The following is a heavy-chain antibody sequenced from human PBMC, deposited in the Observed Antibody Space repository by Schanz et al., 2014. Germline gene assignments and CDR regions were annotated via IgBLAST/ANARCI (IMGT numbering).Heavy chain of an antibody. CDR1: GFTVSSDH. D-gene: IGHD3-10*01. J-gene: IGHJ4*02. V-gene: IGHV3-66*01. CDR2: IYASGAT. CDR3: ARDGNYYGLRNYYKTPYYFDY. Sequence: EVQLVESGGGFVQPGGSLGLSCVVSGFTVSSDHMSWVRQAPGKGLEWVSTIYASGATYYADSVKRRFTISRDISKNTLHLQVTSLRAEDTAIYYCARDGNYYGLRNYYKTPYYFDYWGQGTLVTVSS.